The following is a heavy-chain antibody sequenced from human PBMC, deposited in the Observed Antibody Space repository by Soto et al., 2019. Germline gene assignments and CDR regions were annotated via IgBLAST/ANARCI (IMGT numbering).Heavy chain of an antibody. D-gene: IGHD4-4*01. Sequence: QVQLVQSGAEVKKPGASVKVSCKASGYTFTSYGISWVRQAPGQGLEWMGWISAYNGNTNYAQKLQGRVTMTTDTSTSTAYMELRSLGSDDTAVYYWARDEGRLHMRYYYYGMDVWGQGTTVTVSS. J-gene: IGHJ6*02. CDR2: ISAYNGNT. V-gene: IGHV1-18*04. CDR1: GYTFTSYG. CDR3: ARDEGRLHMRYYYYGMDV.